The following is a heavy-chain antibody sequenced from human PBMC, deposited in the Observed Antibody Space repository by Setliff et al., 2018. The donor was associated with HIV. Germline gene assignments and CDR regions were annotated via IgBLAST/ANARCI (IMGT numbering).Heavy chain of an antibody. V-gene: IGHV3-48*01. CDR1: GLIFSSYW. CDR2: ISPSSTII. D-gene: IGHD2-15*01. J-gene: IGHJ4*02. CDR3: ARDFCGSSCSSGYGYFDH. Sequence: PGGSLRLSCAASGLIFSSYWMSWVRQAPGKGLEWVSYISPSSTIIYCPDSVKGRFTTSRDNARNSLYLEMNSLRADDTAVYYCARDFCGSSCSSGYGYFDHWGQGTLVTVSS.